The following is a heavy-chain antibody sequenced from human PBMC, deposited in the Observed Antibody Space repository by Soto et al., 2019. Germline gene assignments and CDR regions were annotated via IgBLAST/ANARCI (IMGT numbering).Heavy chain of an antibody. CDR3: ARDSITMVRGVILFFGGFYH. V-gene: IGHV1-3*01. Sequence: QVQRVQSGAEVKKPGASVKVSCKASGYTFTSYALHWVRQAPGQRLEWMGWINAGNGNTKYSQKFKGIVTITRDSSASIAYMELSSLRSEVTAVYYCARDSITMVRGVILFFGGFYHWGQGTLVTVSS. CDR1: GYTFTSYA. J-gene: IGHJ4*02. D-gene: IGHD3-10*01. CDR2: INAGNGNT.